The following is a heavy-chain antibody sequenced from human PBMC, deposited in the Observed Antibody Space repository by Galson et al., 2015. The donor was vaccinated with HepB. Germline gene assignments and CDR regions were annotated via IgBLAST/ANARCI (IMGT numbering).Heavy chain of an antibody. CDR3: ARGARSSGWPYLDY. CDR2: IYYSGTT. J-gene: IGHJ4*02. Sequence: SETLSLTCTVSGGAISNFCWSWIRQPPGKGLEWIGFIYYSGTTNYNPSLESRVTMSIDTSKKQLSLRLRSVTAADTAVYYCARGARSSGWPYLDYWGQGILATVSS. CDR1: GGAISNFC. V-gene: IGHV4-59*01. D-gene: IGHD6-19*01.